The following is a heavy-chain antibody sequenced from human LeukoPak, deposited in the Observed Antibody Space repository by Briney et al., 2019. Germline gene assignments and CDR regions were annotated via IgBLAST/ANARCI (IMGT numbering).Heavy chain of an antibody. V-gene: IGHV1-46*01. CDR2: INPSGGST. D-gene: IGHD5-18*01. CDR3: ARDMIXXSGGPASWFDP. J-gene: IGHJ5*02. CDR1: GYTFTSYY. Sequence: ASVKVSCKASGYTFTSYYMHWVRQAPGQGLEWMGIINPSGGSTSYAQKFQGRVTMTRDTSTSTVYMELSSLRSEDTAVYYCARDMIXXSGGPASWFDPWGQGTLVXVSS.